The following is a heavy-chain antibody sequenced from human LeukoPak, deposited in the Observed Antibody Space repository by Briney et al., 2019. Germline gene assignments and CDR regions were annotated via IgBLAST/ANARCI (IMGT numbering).Heavy chain of an antibody. CDR2: IIPIFGTA. CDR3: ARGRAGMDV. J-gene: IGHJ6*02. CDR1: GYTLTELS. V-gene: IGHV1-69*13. Sequence: SVKVSCKVSGYTLTELSMHWVRQAPGKGLEWMGGIIPIFGTANYAQKFQGRVTITADESTSTAYMELSSLRSEDTAVYYCARGRAGMDVWGQGTTVTVSS.